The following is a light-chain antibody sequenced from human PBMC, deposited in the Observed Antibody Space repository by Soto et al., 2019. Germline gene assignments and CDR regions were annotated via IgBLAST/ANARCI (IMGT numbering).Light chain of an antibody. CDR1: QSVSSSY. J-gene: IGKJ4*01. Sequence: EIVLTQSPGTLSLSPGERATLSCRASQSVSSSYLAWYQQKPGQAPRLLIYGASSRPTDIPDRFSGSGSGTDFTLTISRLEPEDFAVYYCQQYGSSPPLTFGGGTKVDIK. CDR3: QQYGSSPPLT. CDR2: GAS. V-gene: IGKV3-20*01.